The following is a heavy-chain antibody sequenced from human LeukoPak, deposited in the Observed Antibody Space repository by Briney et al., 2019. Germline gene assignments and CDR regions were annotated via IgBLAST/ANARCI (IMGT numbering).Heavy chain of an antibody. CDR3: ARDDPDVVVIPGAADV. D-gene: IGHD2-21*01. CDR2: ITLMFGST. V-gene: IGHV1-69*01. J-gene: IGHJ3*01. Sequence: GSSVKVSCKTSGGTFSNSAISWFRQAPGQRPEWMGGITLMFGSTYFTQKFQGRVTFTADDSTTTAYMELSSLKFEDTAVYYCARDDPDVVVIPGAADVWGQGTLVTVSS. CDR1: GGTFSNSA.